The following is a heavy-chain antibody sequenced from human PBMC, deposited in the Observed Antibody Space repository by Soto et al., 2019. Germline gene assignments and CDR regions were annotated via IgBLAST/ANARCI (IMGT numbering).Heavy chain of an antibody. V-gene: IGHV1-69*13. Sequence: AASVKVSCKASGGTFSSYAISWVRQAPGQGLEWMGGIIPIFGTANYAQKFQGRVTITADESTSTAYMELSSLRSEDTAVYYCARVGGYDYSNSYYYYYGMDVWGQGTTVTVSS. CDR1: GGTFSSYA. J-gene: IGHJ6*02. CDR2: IIPIFGTA. CDR3: ARVGGYDYSNSYYYYYGMDV. D-gene: IGHD4-4*01.